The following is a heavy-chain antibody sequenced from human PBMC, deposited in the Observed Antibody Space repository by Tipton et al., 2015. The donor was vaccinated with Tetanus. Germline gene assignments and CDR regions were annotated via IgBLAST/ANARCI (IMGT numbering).Heavy chain of an antibody. CDR3: ARGLGPPHWYYDILTGYYRFGGMDV. D-gene: IGHD3-9*01. CDR2: INHSGST. Sequence: TLSLTCAVYGGSFSGYCWSWIRQPPGKGLEWIGEINHSGSTNYNPSLKSRVTISVDTSKSQFSLKLSSVTAADTAVYYCARGLGPPHWYYDILTGYYRFGGMDVWGQGTTVTVSS. CDR1: GGSFSGYC. J-gene: IGHJ6*02. V-gene: IGHV4-34*01.